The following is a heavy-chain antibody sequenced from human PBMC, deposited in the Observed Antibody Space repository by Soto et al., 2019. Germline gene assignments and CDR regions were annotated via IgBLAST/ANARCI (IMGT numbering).Heavy chain of an antibody. CDR3: ARDRLMATAGTARHYFGLDV. J-gene: IGHJ6*02. Sequence: SETLSLTCTVSGGSIRSGGYYWSWVRQNPRRGLEWIGNIYYSGNTYYNPSLKSRLTISVNTSKNQFSLNLSSVTAADTAVYYCARDRLMATAGTARHYFGLDVWGQGTTVTVSS. CDR2: IYYSGNT. D-gene: IGHD5-18*01. CDR1: GGSIRSGGYY. V-gene: IGHV4-31*03.